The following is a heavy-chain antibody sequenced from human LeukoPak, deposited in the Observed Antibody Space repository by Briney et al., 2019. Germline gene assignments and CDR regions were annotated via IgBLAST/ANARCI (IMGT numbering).Heavy chain of an antibody. V-gene: IGHV4-34*01. CDR2: INHSGST. CDR1: GGSFSGYY. Sequence: SETLSLTCAVYGGSFSGYYWSWVRQPPGKGLEWIGEINHSGSTNYNPSLTSRVTISVDTSKNQFSLKLSSVTAADTAVYYCARGGHVVPAAICYSACAFDIWGQGTMVTVSS. CDR3: ARGGHVVPAAICYSACAFDI. J-gene: IGHJ3*02. D-gene: IGHD2-2*02.